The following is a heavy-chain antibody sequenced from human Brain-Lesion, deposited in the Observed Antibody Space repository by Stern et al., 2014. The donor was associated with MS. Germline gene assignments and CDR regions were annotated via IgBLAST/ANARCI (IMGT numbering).Heavy chain of an antibody. D-gene: IGHD2-15*01. CDR3: ARMREYCSGGICFAGYYDS. CDR2: IFSTGET. CDR1: GFSISNAAMG. J-gene: IGHJ4*02. Sequence: QIPLQESGPVLVKPTETLTLTCSVSGFSISNAAMGVSWIRQPPGKALECLAHIFSTGETAYSTSRKSRLTISKDASRSQVVLTMTNMDPVDTATYYCARMREYCSGGICFAGYYDSWGQGTLVTVSS. V-gene: IGHV2-26*01.